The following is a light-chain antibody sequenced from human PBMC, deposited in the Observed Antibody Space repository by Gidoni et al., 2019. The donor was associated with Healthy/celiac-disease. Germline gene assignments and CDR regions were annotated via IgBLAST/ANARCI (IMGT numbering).Light chain of an antibody. J-gene: IGKJ4*01. CDR3: QQYDNLPLT. Sequence: DIQMTQSPSSRSASVGDRVTITCQPSQDISNYLNWYQQKPGKAPKLLIYDASNLETGVPSRCSGSGSGTDFTFTISSLQPEDIATYYCQQYDNLPLTFGGGTKVEIK. V-gene: IGKV1-33*01. CDR2: DAS. CDR1: QDISNY.